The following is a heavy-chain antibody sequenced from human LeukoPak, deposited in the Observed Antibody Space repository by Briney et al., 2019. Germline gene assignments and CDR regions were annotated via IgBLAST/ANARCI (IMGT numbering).Heavy chain of an antibody. V-gene: IGHV3-21*01. CDR2: ISDNSYWI. D-gene: IGHD6-19*01. CDR3: ARGAYSSGWAYFDH. CDR1: GFSFNTYS. J-gene: IGHJ4*02. Sequence: GGSLRLSCAASGFSFNTYSMSWVRQAPGKGLEWVSSISDNSYWIYYSDSVEGRFTISRDNAKNSLYLQMNSLRAEDTAVYYCARGAYSSGWAYFDHWGQGTLVTVSS.